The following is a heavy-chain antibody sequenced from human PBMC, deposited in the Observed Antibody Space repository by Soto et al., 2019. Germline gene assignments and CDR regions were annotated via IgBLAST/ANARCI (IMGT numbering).Heavy chain of an antibody. CDR3: ARDGGYCISTSCYGGSGHYYYYGMDV. CDR2: INPSGGNT. D-gene: IGHD2-2*01. Sequence: ASVKVSCKASGYTFTSYYMHWVRQAPGQGLEWMGIINPSGGNTNYAQKLQGRVTMTTDTSTSTAYMELRSLRSDDTAVYYCARDGGYCISTSCYGGSGHYYYYGMDVWGQGTTVTVSS. CDR1: GYTFTSYY. V-gene: IGHV1-46*01. J-gene: IGHJ6*02.